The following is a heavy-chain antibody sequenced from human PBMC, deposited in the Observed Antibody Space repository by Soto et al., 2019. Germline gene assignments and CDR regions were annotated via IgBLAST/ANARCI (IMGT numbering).Heavy chain of an antibody. D-gene: IGHD6-6*01. V-gene: IGHV3-48*01. CDR1: GFTFSSYS. J-gene: IGHJ6*03. CDR3: ASLYSSSSSSYYYYYYYMDV. CDR2: ISSSSSTI. Sequence: GGSLRLSCAASGFTFSSYSMNWVRQAPGKGLEWVSYISSSSSTIYYADSVKGRFTISRDNAKNSLYLQMNSLRAEDTAVYYCASLYSSSSSSYYYYYYYMDVWGKGTTVTVSS.